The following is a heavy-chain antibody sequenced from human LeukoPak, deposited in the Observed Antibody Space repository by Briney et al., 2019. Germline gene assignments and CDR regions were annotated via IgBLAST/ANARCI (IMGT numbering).Heavy chain of an antibody. CDR1: GYTFTGYY. Sequence: ASVKVSCKASGYTFTGYYMHWVRQAPGQGLEWMGWINPNSGGTNYAQKFQGRVTMTRDTSISTAYMELSSLRSEDTAVYYCARGDNWNYLYYFDYWGQGTLVTVSS. V-gene: IGHV1-2*02. CDR3: ARGDNWNYLYYFDY. CDR2: INPNSGGT. J-gene: IGHJ4*02. D-gene: IGHD1-7*01.